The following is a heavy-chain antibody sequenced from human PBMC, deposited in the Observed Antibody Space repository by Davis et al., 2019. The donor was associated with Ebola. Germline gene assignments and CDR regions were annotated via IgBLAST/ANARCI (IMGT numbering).Heavy chain of an antibody. CDR2: INTNTGNP. Sequence: ASVKVSCKASGYTFTGYYIHWVRQAPGQGLEWMGWINTNTGNPTYAQGFTGRLVFSLDTSVSTAYLQISSLKGEDTAVYYCARDNHYDSSGYLNLDYWGQGTLVTVSS. D-gene: IGHD3-22*01. CDR1: GYTFTGYY. J-gene: IGHJ4*02. V-gene: IGHV7-4-1*02. CDR3: ARDNHYDSSGYLNLDY.